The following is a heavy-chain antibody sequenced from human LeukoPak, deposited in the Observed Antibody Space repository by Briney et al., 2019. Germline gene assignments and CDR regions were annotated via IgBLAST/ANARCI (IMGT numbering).Heavy chain of an antibody. D-gene: IGHD4-17*01. CDR1: GFTFSSYS. Sequence: GGSLRLSCAASGFTFSSYSMNWVRQAPGKGLEWVSYISSSSSTIYYADSVKGRFTISRDNAKNSLYLQMNSLRAEDTAVYYCARGGYGDYVRYWGQGTLVTVSS. J-gene: IGHJ4*02. CDR2: ISSSSSTI. V-gene: IGHV3-48*01. CDR3: ARGGYGDYVRY.